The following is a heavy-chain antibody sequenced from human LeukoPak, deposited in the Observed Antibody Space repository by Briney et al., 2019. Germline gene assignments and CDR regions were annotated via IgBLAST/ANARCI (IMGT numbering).Heavy chain of an antibody. J-gene: IGHJ5*02. CDR3: ARAAFITAAGNGFDP. D-gene: IGHD6-13*01. V-gene: IGHV4-39*07. CDR1: GFTVSSNY. CDR2: IYYSGST. Sequence: GSLRLSCAASGFTVSSNYMSWVRQAPGKGLEWIGSIYYSGSTYYNPSLKSRVTISVDTSKNQFSLKLSSVTAADTAVYYCARAAFITAAGNGFDPWGQGTLVTVSS.